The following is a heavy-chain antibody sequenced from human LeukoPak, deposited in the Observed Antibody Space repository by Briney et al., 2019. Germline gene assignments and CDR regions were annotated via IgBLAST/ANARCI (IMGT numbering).Heavy chain of an antibody. CDR2: IIPIFGTA. V-gene: IGHV1-69*05. CDR3: ASGPSSGYYYYYMDV. J-gene: IGHJ6*03. D-gene: IGHD6-6*01. CDR1: GGTFSSYA. Sequence: SVTVSCKASGGTFSSYAISWVRQAPGQGLEWMGGIIPIFGTANYAQKFQGRVTITTDESTSTAYMELSSLRSEDTAVYYCASGPSSGYYYYYMDVWGKGTTVTVSS.